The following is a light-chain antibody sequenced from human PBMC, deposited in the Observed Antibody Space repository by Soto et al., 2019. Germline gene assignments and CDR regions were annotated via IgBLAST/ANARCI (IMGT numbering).Light chain of an antibody. J-gene: IGKJ1*01. CDR1: QSVSTN. CDR2: GAY. CDR3: HQYHSWRS. Sequence: EIVLTQSPVTLSVSPGESATLSCRASQSVSTNLAWYQQKPGQAPRLLIYGAYTRATAVPDRFSGSGYGTDFTLTISCLQSENFAVYYCHQYHSWRSFGQGTKVESK. V-gene: IGKV3-15*01.